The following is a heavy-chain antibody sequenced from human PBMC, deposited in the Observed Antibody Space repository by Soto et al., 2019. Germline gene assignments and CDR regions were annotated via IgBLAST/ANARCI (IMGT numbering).Heavy chain of an antibody. CDR3: ARDREYCTGGSSYPPWGMDV. CDR1: AGSISSYY. D-gene: IGHD2-15*01. J-gene: IGHJ6*02. Sequence: SETLSLTCTVSAGSISSYYWSWIRQPPGNGLEWIGYIHYSGSTNYNPSLKSRVTISVDTSKNQFSLKLSSVTAADTAVYYCARDREYCTGGSSYPPWGMDVWGQGTTVTVSS. CDR2: IHYSGST. V-gene: IGHV4-59*01.